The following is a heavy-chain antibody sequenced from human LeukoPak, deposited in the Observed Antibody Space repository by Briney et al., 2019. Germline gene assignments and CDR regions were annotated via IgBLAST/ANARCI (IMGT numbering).Heavy chain of an antibody. Sequence: ASVKVSCTASGYTFTGYYMHWVRQAPGQGLEWMGWINPNSGGTSYAQKFEGRVTMTRDTSISTAYMELSRLRSDDTAVYYCARELVTMVRGVRTGFDPWGQGTLVTVSS. CDR3: ARELVTMVRGVRTGFDP. V-gene: IGHV1-2*02. CDR1: GYTFTGYY. J-gene: IGHJ5*02. CDR2: INPNSGGT. D-gene: IGHD3-10*01.